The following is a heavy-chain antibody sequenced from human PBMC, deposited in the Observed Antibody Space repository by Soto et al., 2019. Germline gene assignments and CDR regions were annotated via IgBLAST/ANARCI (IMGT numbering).Heavy chain of an antibody. D-gene: IGHD3-16*01. CDR3: ARDPHEYWESYWVNS. CDR1: CYNFNIYG. J-gene: IGHJ5*01. V-gene: IGHV1-18*01. Sequence: ASVKVSCKASCYNFNIYGINWVRQASGQGLELMGWISAYDGKTTYAEKFQGRATMTTDASTSTAYMELRSLRSDDTAVDYCARDPHEYWESYWVNSRVQGTLV. CDR2: ISAYDGKT.